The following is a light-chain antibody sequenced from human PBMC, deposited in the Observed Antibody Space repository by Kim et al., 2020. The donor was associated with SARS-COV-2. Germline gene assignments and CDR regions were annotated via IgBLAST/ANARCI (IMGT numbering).Light chain of an antibody. CDR2: STS. V-gene: IGKV1-39*01. Sequence: ASVGDRGTITCRASQTIGNFLNWYQQKPGKAPRLLIYSTSTLQSGVPSRFSGSGSVTDFTLTISSLQSEDFATYYCQQSFIPPLTFGGGTKVDIK. CDR1: QTIGNF. J-gene: IGKJ4*01. CDR3: QQSFIPPLT.